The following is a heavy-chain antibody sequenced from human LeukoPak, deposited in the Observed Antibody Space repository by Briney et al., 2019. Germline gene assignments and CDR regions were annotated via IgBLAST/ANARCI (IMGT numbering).Heavy chain of an antibody. CDR2: IYSSGRT. Sequence: SATLSLTCTVSGGSISSYYWSWIRQPPGKGLEWIGYIYSSGRTNYNPSLRSRLTISVDTSKNQFSLKLSSVTAADTAVYYCAREHWLSDYYYGMDVWGQGTTVTVSS. D-gene: IGHD3-9*01. J-gene: IGHJ6*02. CDR3: AREHWLSDYYYGMDV. CDR1: GGSISSYY. V-gene: IGHV4-59*01.